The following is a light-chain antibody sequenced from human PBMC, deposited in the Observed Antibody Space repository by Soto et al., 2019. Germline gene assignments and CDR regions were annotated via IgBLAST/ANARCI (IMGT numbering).Light chain of an antibody. Sequence: EIVLTQSPATLSLSPGERATLSCRASQSVSSYLAWYQQKPGQAPRLLIYDASNRATGIPARFSGSGSGTDFTLTISSLEREDFAVYYCQQRSNWPLTLGGGTKVEIK. CDR2: DAS. V-gene: IGKV3-11*01. J-gene: IGKJ4*01. CDR3: QQRSNWPLT. CDR1: QSVSSY.